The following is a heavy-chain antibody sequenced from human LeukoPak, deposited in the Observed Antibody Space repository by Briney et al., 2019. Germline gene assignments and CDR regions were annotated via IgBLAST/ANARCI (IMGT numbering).Heavy chain of an antibody. J-gene: IGHJ6*03. CDR1: GASISSDDYY. CDR2: VYNSGTV. CDR3: ARDEWSGYYYMDA. V-gene: IGHV4-39*07. Sequence: KPSETLSLTCTVSGASISSDDYYWVWIRQPPGRGLEWIGSVYNSGTVQYNPSLKSRVTMSVDTSKDQFSLKLSSVTAADTAVYHCARDEWSGYYYMDAWGKGTTVTVSS. D-gene: IGHD3-3*01.